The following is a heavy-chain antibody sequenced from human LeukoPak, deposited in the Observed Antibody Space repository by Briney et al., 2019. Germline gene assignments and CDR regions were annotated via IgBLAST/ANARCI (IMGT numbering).Heavy chain of an antibody. CDR1: GGSFNSYA. CDR2: IIPILGTA. J-gene: IGHJ2*01. Sequence: SVKVSCKASGGSFNSYAISWVRQAPGQGLEWMGGIIPILGTANYAQKFQGRVTITADKSTNTAYMELSSLGSEDTAVYYCTRSQPLAYFDLWGRGTLVTVSS. CDR3: TRSQPLAYFDL. V-gene: IGHV1-69*10.